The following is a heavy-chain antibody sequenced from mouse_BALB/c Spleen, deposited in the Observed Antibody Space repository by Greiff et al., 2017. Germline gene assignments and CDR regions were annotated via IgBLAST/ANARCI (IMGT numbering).Heavy chain of an antibody. Sequence: VQLQQSGAELVKPGASVKLSCTASGFNIKDTYMHWVKQRPEQGLEWIGRIDPANGNTKYDPTFQGKATITADTSSNTAYLQLSSLTSEDTAVYYGAKGFAYWGQGTLVTVSA. CDR3: AKGFAY. J-gene: IGHJ3*01. CDR2: IDPANGNT. V-gene: IGHV14-3*02. CDR1: GFNIKDTY.